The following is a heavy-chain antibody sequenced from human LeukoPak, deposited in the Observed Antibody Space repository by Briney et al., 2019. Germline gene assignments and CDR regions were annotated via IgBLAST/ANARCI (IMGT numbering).Heavy chain of an antibody. Sequence: GGSLRLSCAASGFTFSSYSMSWVRQASGKGLEWVSSISSSSSYIYYADSVKGRFTISRDNAKNSLYLQMNSLRAEDTAVYYCARAPYYYGSRSYKYWGQGTLVTVSS. D-gene: IGHD3-10*01. J-gene: IGHJ4*02. V-gene: IGHV3-21*01. CDR2: ISSSSSYI. CDR3: ARAPYYYGSRSYKY. CDR1: GFTFSSYS.